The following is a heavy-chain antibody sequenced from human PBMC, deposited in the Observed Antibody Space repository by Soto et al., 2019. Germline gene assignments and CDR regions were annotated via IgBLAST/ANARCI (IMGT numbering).Heavy chain of an antibody. Sequence: SETLSLTCAVSGGSISSSSYFWGWIRQPPGKGLEWIGSIHYSGSTYYNPSLKSRVTISVDTSKNQFSLKLTSVTAADTAVYYCARQRDYYDTSGDSYFDYWGQGTLVTVSS. CDR1: GGSISSSSYF. V-gene: IGHV4-39*01. J-gene: IGHJ4*02. CDR3: ARQRDYYDTSGDSYFDY. D-gene: IGHD3-22*01. CDR2: IHYSGST.